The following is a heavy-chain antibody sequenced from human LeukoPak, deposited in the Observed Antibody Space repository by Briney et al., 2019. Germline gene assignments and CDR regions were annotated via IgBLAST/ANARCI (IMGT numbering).Heavy chain of an antibody. CDR1: GFTFSDYY. D-gene: IGHD6-19*01. V-gene: IGHV3-11*04. CDR3: ARDATEAVAGTWVYYYYYMDV. Sequence: GGSLRLSCAASGFTFSDYYMSWIRQAPGKGLEWVSYISSSGSTIYYADSVKGRFTISRDNAKNSLYLQMNSLRAEDTAVYYCARDATEAVAGTWVYYYYYMDVWGKGTTVTVSS. CDR2: ISSSGSTI. J-gene: IGHJ6*03.